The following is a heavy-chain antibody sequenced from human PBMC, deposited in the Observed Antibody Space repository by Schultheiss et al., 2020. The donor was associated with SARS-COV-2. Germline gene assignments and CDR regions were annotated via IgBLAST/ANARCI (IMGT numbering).Heavy chain of an antibody. J-gene: IGHJ4*02. CDR3: ATGPILEWLLYFDY. Sequence: SQTLSLTCTVSGGSISNYFWSWIRQPPGKGLEWIGYIYFSGRTNYNPSLKSRVTISVDTSKNQFSLKLSSVTAADTAVYYCATGPILEWLLYFDYWGQGTLVTVSS. CDR1: GGSISNYF. CDR2: IYFSGRT. V-gene: IGHV4-59*08. D-gene: IGHD3-3*01.